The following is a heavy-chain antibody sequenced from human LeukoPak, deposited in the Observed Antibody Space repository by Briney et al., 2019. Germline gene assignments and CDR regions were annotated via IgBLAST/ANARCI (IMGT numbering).Heavy chain of an antibody. D-gene: IGHD2-21*01. Sequence: GGSLRLSCAASGFTFSNAWMSWVRQAPGKGLEWVARIYSDVRRIKYADSVKGRFTISRDNAKNTLYLQMNALRVEDTAVYYCATSPVISRDWGQGTLVTVSS. V-gene: IGHV3-74*03. CDR1: GFTFSNAW. CDR3: ATSPVISRD. CDR2: IYSDVRRI. J-gene: IGHJ4*02.